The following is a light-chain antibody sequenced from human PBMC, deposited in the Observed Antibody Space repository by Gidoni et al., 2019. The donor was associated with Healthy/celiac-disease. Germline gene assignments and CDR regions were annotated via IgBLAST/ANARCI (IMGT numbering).Light chain of an antibody. Sequence: DIVMTQPPDSLAVPRGERATINCKSSQSVLYSSNNKNYLAWYQQKPGQPPKLLIYWASTRESGVPDRFSGSGSGTDFTLTISSLQAEDVAVYYCQQYYSTPLLTFGGGTKVEIK. CDR1: QSVLYSSNNKNY. J-gene: IGKJ4*01. CDR2: WAS. CDR3: QQYYSTPLLT. V-gene: IGKV4-1*01.